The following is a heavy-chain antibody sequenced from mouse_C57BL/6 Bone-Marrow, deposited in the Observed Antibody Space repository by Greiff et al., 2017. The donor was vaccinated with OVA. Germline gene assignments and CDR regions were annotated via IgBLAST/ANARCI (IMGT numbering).Heavy chain of an antibody. CDR1: GFTFSDFY. Sequence: DVQLQESGGGLVQPGGSLKLSCAASGFTFSDFYMYWIRQTPEKRLEWVAYISNGGGSTYYPDTVKGRFTISRDNAKNTLYLQMSRLKSEDTAMYYCARIDAMDYWGQGTTVTVSS. CDR3: ARIDAMDY. CDR2: ISNGGGST. V-gene: IGHV5-12*01. J-gene: IGHJ4*01.